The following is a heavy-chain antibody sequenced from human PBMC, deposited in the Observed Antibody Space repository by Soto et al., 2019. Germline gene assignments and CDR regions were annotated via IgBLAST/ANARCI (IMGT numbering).Heavy chain of an antibody. V-gene: IGHV5-51*01. D-gene: IGHD3-9*01. CDR2: IYPGDSDT. J-gene: IGHJ1*01. CDR3: ARQGGGDMLTGQPEN. Sequence: GESLKISCKGSGYSFTNYWIGWVRQMPGKGLEWMGIIYPGDSDTRYSPSFQGQVTFSADKSISTAYLQWSSLKASDTAMYCCARQGGGDMLTGQPENWAQGTLVTVSS. CDR1: GYSFTNYW.